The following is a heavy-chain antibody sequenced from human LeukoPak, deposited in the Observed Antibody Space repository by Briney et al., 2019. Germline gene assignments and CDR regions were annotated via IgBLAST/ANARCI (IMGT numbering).Heavy chain of an antibody. CDR2: IYYSGST. J-gene: IGHJ4*02. D-gene: IGHD5-18*01. CDR1: GGSISSSSYY. CDR3: AGLGDTAMVIAGGGYFDY. V-gene: IGHV4-39*07. Sequence: SETLSLTCTVSGGSISSSSYYWGWIRQPSGKGLEWIGSIYYSGSTYYNPSLKSRVTISVDTSKNHFSLKLSSVTAADTAVYYCAGLGDTAMVIAGGGYFDYWGQGTLVTVSS.